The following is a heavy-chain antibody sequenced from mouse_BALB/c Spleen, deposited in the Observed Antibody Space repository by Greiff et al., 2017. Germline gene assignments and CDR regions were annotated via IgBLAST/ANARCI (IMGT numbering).Heavy chain of an antibody. CDR1: GYTFTDYA. D-gene: IGHD2-3*01. CDR3: ARLFDGHAMDY. V-gene: IGHV1S137*01. J-gene: IGHJ4*01. CDR2: ISIYYDNT. Sequence: VQLQQPGADLVKPGASVKLSCKGSGYTFTDYAMHWVKQSHAKSLEWIGVISIYYDNTNYNQKFKGKATMTVDKSSSTAYMELARLTSEDSAIYYCARLFDGHAMDYWGQGTSVTVSS.